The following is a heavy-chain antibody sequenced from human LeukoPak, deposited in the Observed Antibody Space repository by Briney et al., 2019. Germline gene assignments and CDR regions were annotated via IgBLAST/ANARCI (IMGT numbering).Heavy chain of an antibody. J-gene: IGHJ6*01. CDR1: GYSFTSYW. CDR2: IYPGDSNT. CDR3: ARHWSNARPSPDQFYGMDF. V-gene: IGHV5-51*01. Sequence: GESLKISCKGSGYSFTSYWIAWVRQMPGKGLEWMGIIYPGDSNTKYRPSFQGQVTISVDKSINTAYLQWSRLKASDTATYYCARHWSNARPSPDQFYGMDFWGQGTTAIVSS. D-gene: IGHD2-2*01.